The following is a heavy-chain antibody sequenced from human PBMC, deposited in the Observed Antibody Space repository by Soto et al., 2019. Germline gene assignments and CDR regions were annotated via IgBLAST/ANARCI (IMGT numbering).Heavy chain of an antibody. J-gene: IGHJ4*02. CDR3: ARRPHCSGGICYYGLDN. Sequence: QVQLVQSGAEVKKPGASVKVSCKASGYTFTNSDINWVRQAPGQGIEWMGWMNPDSGHAAYAQKFQGRVTLTTSTSASQVYLEMRSLGSEDTAVYYCARRPHCSGGICYYGLDNWGQGTLVTVSS. D-gene: IGHD2-15*01. CDR1: GYTFTNSD. V-gene: IGHV1-8*01. CDR2: MNPDSGHA.